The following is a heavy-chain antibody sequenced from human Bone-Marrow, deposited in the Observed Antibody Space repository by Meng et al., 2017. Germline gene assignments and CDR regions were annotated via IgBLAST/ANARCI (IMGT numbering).Heavy chain of an antibody. CDR2: INPSGGST. D-gene: IGHD3-10*01. CDR1: GYTFTSYY. V-gene: IGHV1-46*01. J-gene: IGHJ3*02. Sequence: ASVKVSCKASGYTFTSYYMHWVRQAPGQGLEWMGIINPSGGSTSYAQKFQGRVTMTRDTSTSTVYMELSSLRSEDTAVYYCASFGELLYAFDIWGQGKMVNGSS. CDR3: ASFGELLYAFDI.